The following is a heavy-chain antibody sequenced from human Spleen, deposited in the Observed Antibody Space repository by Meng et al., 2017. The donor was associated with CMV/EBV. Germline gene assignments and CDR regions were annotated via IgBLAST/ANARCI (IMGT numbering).Heavy chain of an antibody. CDR1: YTFAGYY. V-gene: IGHV1-2*02. CDR2: INPHTGGT. CDR3: AGDEVPAGSSRPYTWFDP. J-gene: IGHJ5*02. Sequence: YTFAGYYVHWVRQAAAQGLEWLGWINPHTGGTKYAQKFQGRVTMTRDTSMTTAFMEVPSLRSDDTAIYYCAGDEVPAGSSRPYTWFDPWGQGTLVTVSS. D-gene: IGHD6-13*01.